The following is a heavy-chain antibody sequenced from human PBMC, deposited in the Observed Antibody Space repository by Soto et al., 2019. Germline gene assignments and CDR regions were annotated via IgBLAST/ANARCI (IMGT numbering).Heavy chain of an antibody. D-gene: IGHD5-12*01. CDR2: ISYDGSNK. J-gene: IGHJ3*02. CDR3: AREERNDIVATIYAFEI. CDR1: GFTFSSDA. V-gene: IGHV3-30-3*01. Sequence: GGSLRLSCASSGFTFSSDAMHWVRQAPGKGLEWVAVISYDGSNKYYADSVKGRCTISRDNSKNPMYLQMNSLRAEDTAVYYCAREERNDIVATIYAFEIRGQGTMVSVSS.